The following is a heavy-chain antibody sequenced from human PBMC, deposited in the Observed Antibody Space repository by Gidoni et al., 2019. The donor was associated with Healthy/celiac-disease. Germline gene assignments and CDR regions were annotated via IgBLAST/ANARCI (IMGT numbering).Heavy chain of an antibody. D-gene: IGHD3-22*01. CDR2: IDYSGST. Sequence: QVQLQESRPGLVHPSETLSLPCTVSGCSISSYYWSWIRQPPGKGLEWIGYIDYSGSTNYNPSLKSRVTISVDTSKNQFSLKLSSVTAADTAVYYCARGYYYDSSGYYGPLDYWGQGTLVTVSS. CDR1: GCSISSYY. V-gene: IGHV4-59*01. CDR3: ARGYYYDSSGYYGPLDY. J-gene: IGHJ4*02.